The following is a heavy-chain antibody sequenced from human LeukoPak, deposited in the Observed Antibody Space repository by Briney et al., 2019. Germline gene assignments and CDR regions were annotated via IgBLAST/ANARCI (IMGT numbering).Heavy chain of an antibody. V-gene: IGHV3-21*01. D-gene: IGHD6-19*01. CDR3: ARVDYSSGWYGFDY. Sequence: GGSLRLSCAASGFTFSSYSMNWVCQAPGKGLEWVSSISSSSSYIYYADSVKGRFTISRDNAKNSLYLQMNSLRAEDTAVYYCARVDYSSGWYGFDYWGQGTLVTVSS. CDR2: ISSSSSYI. CDR1: GFTFSSYS. J-gene: IGHJ4*02.